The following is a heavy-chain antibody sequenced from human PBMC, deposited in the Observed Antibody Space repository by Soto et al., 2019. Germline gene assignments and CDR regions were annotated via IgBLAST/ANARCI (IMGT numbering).Heavy chain of an antibody. J-gene: IGHJ5*02. V-gene: IGHV3-23*01. CDR2: ISAGGGNT. CDR1: GFSFSTYA. D-gene: IGHD2-2*01. CDR3: AKHAEYQLVSWFDP. Sequence: EVQLLESGGGLVQPGGSLRLSCAVSGFSFSTYAMSWVRQAPGTGLEWVSGISAGGGNTYYADSVRGRFTISRDTSKDTLYLQITSLRAEDTAFYYCAKHAEYQLVSWFDPWGQGTLVTVSS.